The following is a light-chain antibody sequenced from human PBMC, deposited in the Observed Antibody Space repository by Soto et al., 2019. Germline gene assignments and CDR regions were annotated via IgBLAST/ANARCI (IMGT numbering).Light chain of an antibody. CDR3: CSYAGSSTYV. Sequence: QSVLTQPASVSGSPGHSITISCTGTSSDVGSYNLVSWYQQHPGTAPKLMIYEVSKRPSGVSNRFSGSKSGNTASLTISVLQAEDEADYYCCSYAGSSTYVFGTGTKVTVL. CDR1: SSDVGSYNL. J-gene: IGLJ1*01. V-gene: IGLV2-23*02. CDR2: EVS.